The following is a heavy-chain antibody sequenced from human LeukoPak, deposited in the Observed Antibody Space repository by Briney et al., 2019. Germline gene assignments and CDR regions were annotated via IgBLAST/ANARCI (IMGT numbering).Heavy chain of an antibody. D-gene: IGHD5-18*01. V-gene: IGHV1-8*01. J-gene: IGHJ3*02. CDR1: GYTFTSHD. CDR2: MNPNSGNT. Sequence: ASVKVSCKASGYTFTSHDINWVRQATGQGLEWMGWMNPNSGNTGYAQKFQGRVTMTRNTSISTAYMELSSLRSEDTAVYYCARGSGYSYGYAFDIWGQGTMVTVSS. CDR3: ARGSGYSYGYAFDI.